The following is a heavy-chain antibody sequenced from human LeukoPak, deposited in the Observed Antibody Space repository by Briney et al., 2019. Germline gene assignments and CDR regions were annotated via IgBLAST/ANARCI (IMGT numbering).Heavy chain of an antibody. J-gene: IGHJ6*02. D-gene: IGHD5-18*01. Sequence: ASVKVSCKASGYTFTSYGISWVRQAPGQGLEWMGWISAYNGNTNYAQKLQGRVTMTTDTSTSTAYMELRSLRSDDTAVYYCARSHKAAMFYYYYGMDVWGQGTTVTVSS. CDR1: GYTFTSYG. CDR3: ARSHKAAMFYYYYGMDV. V-gene: IGHV1-18*01. CDR2: ISAYNGNT.